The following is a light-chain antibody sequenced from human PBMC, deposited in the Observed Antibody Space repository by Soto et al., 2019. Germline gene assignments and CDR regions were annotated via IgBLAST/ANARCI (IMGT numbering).Light chain of an antibody. J-gene: IGLJ1*01. Sequence: QSVLTQPPSVAGSPGQSVTISCTGTSSDVGSYNYVSWYQQHPGKAPKLMIYDVSNRPSGASNRFSGSKSGNTASLTISGLQAEDEADYYCSSYTSSSLYVFGTGTKVTVL. CDR3: SSYTSSSLYV. V-gene: IGLV2-14*01. CDR2: DVS. CDR1: SSDVGSYNY.